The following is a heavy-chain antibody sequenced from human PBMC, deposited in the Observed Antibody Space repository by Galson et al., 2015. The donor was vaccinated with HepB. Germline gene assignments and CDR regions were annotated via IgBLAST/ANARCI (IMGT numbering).Heavy chain of an antibody. CDR3: ARGDVVVVTGDIHAFDI. J-gene: IGHJ3*02. V-gene: IGHV1-18*04. CDR1: TYISTDYG. Sequence: SVKVSCKASTYISTDYGTSWVRQAPGQGLEWMGWVHASNGHTNYAKRLQGRVTMTIDTSASTAYMELRSLTFDDTAVYFCARGDVVVVTGDIHAFDIWGQGTMVAVSS. D-gene: IGHD2-2*01. CDR2: VHASNGHT.